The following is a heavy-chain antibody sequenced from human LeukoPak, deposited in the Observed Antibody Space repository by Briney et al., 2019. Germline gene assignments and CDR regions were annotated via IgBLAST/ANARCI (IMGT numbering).Heavy chain of an antibody. D-gene: IGHD4-17*01. CDR3: AADYGDYLSPSD. J-gene: IGHJ4*02. V-gene: IGHV3-30*04. CDR1: GFNFRDSA. Sequence: GGSPRLSCAASGFNFRDSAMHWVRQPPGKGLEGVAVTSYDGTNKYYADSVKGRFTISRDNSKNTLYLQMNSLTLEDTAVYYCAADYGDYLSPSDWGQGTLVTVSS. CDR2: TSYDGTNK.